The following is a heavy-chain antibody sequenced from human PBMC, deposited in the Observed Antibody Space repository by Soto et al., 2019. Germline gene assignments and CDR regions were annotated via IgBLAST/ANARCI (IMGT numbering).Heavy chain of an antibody. CDR3: ALTWIQLSYFDY. CDR1: GGSFSGYY. V-gene: IGHV4-34*01. Sequence: ASETLSLTCAVYGGSFSGYYWSWIRQPPGKGLEWIGEINHSGSTNYNPSLKSRVTISVDTSKNQFSLKLSSVTAADTAVYYCALTWIQLSYFDYWSQGTLVTV. J-gene: IGHJ4*02. D-gene: IGHD5-18*01. CDR2: INHSGST.